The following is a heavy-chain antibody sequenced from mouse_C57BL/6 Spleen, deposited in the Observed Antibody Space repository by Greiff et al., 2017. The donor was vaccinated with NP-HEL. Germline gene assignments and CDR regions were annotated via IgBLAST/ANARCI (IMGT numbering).Heavy chain of an antibody. V-gene: IGHV1-82*01. CDR3: ATIYYYGSSLYYFDY. D-gene: IGHD1-1*01. CDR2: IYPGDGDT. J-gene: IGHJ2*01. Sequence: QVQLKQSGPELVKPGASVKISCKASGYAFSSSWMNWVKQRPGKGLEWIGRIYPGDGDTNYNGKFKGKATLTADKSSSTAYMQLSSLTSEDSAVYFCATIYYYGSSLYYFDYWGQGTTLTVSS. CDR1: GYAFSSSW.